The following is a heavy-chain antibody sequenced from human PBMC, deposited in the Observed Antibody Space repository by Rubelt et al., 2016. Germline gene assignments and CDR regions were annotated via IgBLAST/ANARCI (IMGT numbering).Heavy chain of an antibody. CDR1: GFIFSTYW. J-gene: IGHJ4*02. V-gene: IGHV3-7*03. CDR3: AKGSARTWNYADD. D-gene: IGHD1-7*01. CDR2: IRQDGNEK. Sequence: GGSLRLSCSASGFIFSTYWMTWVRQAPGKGLEWVANIRQDGNEKYYVDSVKGRFTISRDNAQNSLYLQMNSLRAGDTAIYFCAKGSARTWNYADDWGQGTLVTVSS.